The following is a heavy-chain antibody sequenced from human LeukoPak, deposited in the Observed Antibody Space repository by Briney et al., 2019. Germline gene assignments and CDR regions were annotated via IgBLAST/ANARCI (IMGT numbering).Heavy chain of an antibody. D-gene: IGHD3-22*01. CDR2: ISGSGGST. CDR1: GFTFSSYA. CDR3: AKDRVTYYYDSSGYPDY. V-gene: IGHV3-23*01. J-gene: IGHJ4*02. Sequence: PGGSLRLSCAASGFTFSSYAMSWVRQAPGKGLEWVSAISGSGGSTCYADSVKGRFTISRDNSKNTLYLQMNSLRAEDTAVYYCAKDRVTYYYDSSGYPDYWGQGTLVTVSS.